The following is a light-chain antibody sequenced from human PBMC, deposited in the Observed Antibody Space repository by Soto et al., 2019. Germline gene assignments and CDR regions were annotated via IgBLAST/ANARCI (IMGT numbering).Light chain of an antibody. CDR1: SSDVGGYNY. J-gene: IGLJ3*02. V-gene: IGLV2-8*01. Sequence: QSALTQPPSASGSAGQSVTISCTGTSSDVGGYNYVSWYQQHPGKAPKLLIYEVNKRPSGVPDRFSGSKSGNTASLTVSGLQAEDEADYYCSSYAGSNNLVFGGGTKLTVL. CDR2: EVN. CDR3: SSYAGSNNLV.